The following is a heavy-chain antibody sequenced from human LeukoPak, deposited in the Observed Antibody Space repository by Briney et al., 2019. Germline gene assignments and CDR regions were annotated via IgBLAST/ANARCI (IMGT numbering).Heavy chain of an antibody. J-gene: IGHJ5*02. D-gene: IGHD6-13*01. CDR2: ISYDGNNK. CDR1: GFTFAIYA. Sequence: GGSLRLSCAASGFTFAIYAMHWVRQAPGKGLEWVAVISYDGNNKYYADSVKGRFTISRGNSKNTLYLQMNSLRADDTAGYYCARGAVSSSWYVDWFDPWGQGTLVTVSS. V-gene: IGHV3-30-3*01. CDR3: ARGAVSSSWYVDWFDP.